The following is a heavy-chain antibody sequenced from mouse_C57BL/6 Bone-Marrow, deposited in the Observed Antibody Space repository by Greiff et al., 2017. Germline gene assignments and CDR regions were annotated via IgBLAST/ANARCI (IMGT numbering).Heavy chain of an antibody. CDR3: TRDQGVDWYFDV. D-gene: IGHD3-2*02. V-gene: IGHV5-9-1*02. CDR2: ISSGGDYI. Sequence: EVKLMESGEGLVKPGGSLKLSCAASGFTFSSYAMSWVRQTPEKRLEWVAYISSGGDYIYYADTVKGQFTISRDNARNTLYLQMSSLKSEDTAMYYCTRDQGVDWYFDVWGTGTTVTVSS. CDR1: GFTFSSYA. J-gene: IGHJ1*03.